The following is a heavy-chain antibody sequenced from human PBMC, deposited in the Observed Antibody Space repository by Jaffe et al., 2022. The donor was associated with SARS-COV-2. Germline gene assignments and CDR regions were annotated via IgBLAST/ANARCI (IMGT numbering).Heavy chain of an antibody. J-gene: IGHJ6*02. CDR2: IYTSGNT. CDR1: GGSISSGNYY. CDR3: ARDNRPYYYGMDV. Sequence: QVQLQESGPGLVKPSQTLSLTCTVSGGSISSGNYYWSWIRQPAGKGLEWIGRIYTSGNTNYNPSLKSRVTISVDTSKNQLSLKLSSVTAADTAVYYCARDNRPYYYGMDVWGQGTTVTVSS. V-gene: IGHV4-61*02.